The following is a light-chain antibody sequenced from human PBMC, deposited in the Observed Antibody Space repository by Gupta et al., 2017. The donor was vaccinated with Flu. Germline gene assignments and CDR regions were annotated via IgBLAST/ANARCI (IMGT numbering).Light chain of an antibody. CDR3: QQRSNWPPTWT. Sequence: EIELTQSPATLSLSPGERATLSCRTSQSVRSYLAWYQQKPGQAPRLLIFDTSNRATGIPARFSGSGSGTDFTLTISSLEPEDFAVYYCQQRSNWPPTWTFGQGTKVEIK. CDR2: DTS. J-gene: IGKJ1*01. V-gene: IGKV3-11*01. CDR1: QSVRSY.